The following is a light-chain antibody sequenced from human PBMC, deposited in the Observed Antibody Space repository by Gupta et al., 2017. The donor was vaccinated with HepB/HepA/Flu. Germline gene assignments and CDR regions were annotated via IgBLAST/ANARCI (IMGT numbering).Light chain of an antibody. J-gene: IGLJ2*01. V-gene: IGLV3-19*01. Sequence: SSELTQAPAVSVALGQPVRITCQGDSLRNYYASWSQQKPGQTPVLVMYAKNNRPSGIPDRFSGSTSGNTASLTITGAQAEDGAEYYCNSRDSSGTHLVFGGGTKLTVL. CDR1: SLRNYY. CDR2: AKN. CDR3: NSRDSSGTHLV.